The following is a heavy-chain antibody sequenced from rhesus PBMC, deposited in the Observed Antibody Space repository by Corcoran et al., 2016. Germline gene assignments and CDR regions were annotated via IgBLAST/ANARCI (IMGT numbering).Heavy chain of an antibody. Sequence: QVQLQESGPGVVKPSETLSLTCAVSGYSISSGYDWSWIRQPPGKGLEWIGYIYGSSGSTNYNPSLKNRVTISKDTSKNQFSLKLSSVTAADTAVYYCARETLYGISYLFDYWGQGVLVTVSS. CDR2: IYGSSGST. J-gene: IGHJ4*01. CDR1: GYSISSGYD. V-gene: IGHV4-76*01. D-gene: IGHD4-29*01. CDR3: ARETLYGISYLFDY.